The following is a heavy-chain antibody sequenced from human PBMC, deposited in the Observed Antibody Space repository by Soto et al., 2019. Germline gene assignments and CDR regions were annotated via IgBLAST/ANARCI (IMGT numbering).Heavy chain of an antibody. D-gene: IGHD3-10*01. CDR2: FDPEGGEA. CDR3: AREYYYGSGSYYNWFDP. Sequence: ASVKVSCKISGHTLTELSIHCVRQAPGKVLEWMGGFDPEGGEAIYAQKWHGRVTVTEGTVTGTAYMELRGLRSEDTAVYYCAREYYYGSGSYYNWFDPWGQGTLVTVSS. J-gene: IGHJ5*02. CDR1: GHTLTELS. V-gene: IGHV1-24*01.